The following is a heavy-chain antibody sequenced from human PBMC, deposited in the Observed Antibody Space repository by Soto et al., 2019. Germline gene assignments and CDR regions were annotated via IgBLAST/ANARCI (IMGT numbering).Heavy chain of an antibody. D-gene: IGHD6-19*01. CDR2: ISSSSSYI. J-gene: IGHJ4*02. V-gene: IGHV3-21*01. Sequence: PGGSLRLSCAASGFTFSSYSMNWVRQAPGKGLEWVSSISSSSSYIYYADSVKGRFTISRANAKNSLYLQMNSLRAEDTAVYYCARVYSSGWYYFDYWGQGTLGTVSS. CDR1: GFTFSSYS. CDR3: ARVYSSGWYYFDY.